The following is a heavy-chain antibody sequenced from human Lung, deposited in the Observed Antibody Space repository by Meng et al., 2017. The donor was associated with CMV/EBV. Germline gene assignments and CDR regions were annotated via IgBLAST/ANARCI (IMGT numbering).Heavy chain of an antibody. CDR3: VKDSGVVVPASHRGFHY. CDR2: ISWNSARI. J-gene: IGHJ4*02. Sequence: GGSXRLXCAASGFIFDDYAMHWVRQAPRKGLEWVSGISWNSARIGYADSVKGRFTISRDNAKNSLYLQMNSLRAEDTAFYYCVKDSGVVVPASHRGFHYWGQGXLVTVSS. D-gene: IGHD2-2*01. CDR1: GFIFDDYA. V-gene: IGHV3-9*01.